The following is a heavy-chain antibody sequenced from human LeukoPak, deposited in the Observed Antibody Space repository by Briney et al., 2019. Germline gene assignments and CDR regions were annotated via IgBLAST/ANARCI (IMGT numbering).Heavy chain of an antibody. Sequence: GASVKVSCKASGYTFTSYGISWVRQAPGQGLEWMGWISAYNGNTNYAQKLQGRVTMTTDTSTSTAYMELSSLRSEDTAVYYCAAVGYCSGGSCYWDAFDIWGQGTMVTVSS. CDR2: ISAYNGNT. V-gene: IGHV1-18*01. D-gene: IGHD2-15*01. CDR1: GYTFTSYG. CDR3: AAVGYCSGGSCYWDAFDI. J-gene: IGHJ3*02.